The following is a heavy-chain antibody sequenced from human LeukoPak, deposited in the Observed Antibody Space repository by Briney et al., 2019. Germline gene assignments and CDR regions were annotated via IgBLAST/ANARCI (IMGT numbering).Heavy chain of an antibody. CDR1: GGSIDSNSYY. CDR3: ARHSILLGELTYFDY. D-gene: IGHD3-10*01. CDR2: IYYSGST. Sequence: SETLSLTCTVSGGSIDSNSYYWGWIRQPPGKGLEWIGSIYYSGSTYYNPSLKSRVTISVDTSKNQFSLKLSSATAADTAVYYSARHSILLGELTYFDYWGQGTLVTVSS. J-gene: IGHJ4*02. V-gene: IGHV4-39*01.